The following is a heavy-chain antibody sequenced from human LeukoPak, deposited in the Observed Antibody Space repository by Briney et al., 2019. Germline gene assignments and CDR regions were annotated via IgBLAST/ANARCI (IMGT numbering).Heavy chain of an antibody. J-gene: IGHJ4*02. CDR3: ATVGGETTFVVGALED. CDR2: FDPEDGET. D-gene: IGHD1-26*01. V-gene: IGHV1-24*01. CDR1: GYTLTELS. Sequence: ASVKVSCRVSGYTLTELSMHWVRQAPGKGLEWMGGFDPEDGETIYAQKFNGRVTMTEDTSTDTAYMQMSSLRSEDTAVYYYATVGGETTFVVGALEDWGQGTLVTVSS.